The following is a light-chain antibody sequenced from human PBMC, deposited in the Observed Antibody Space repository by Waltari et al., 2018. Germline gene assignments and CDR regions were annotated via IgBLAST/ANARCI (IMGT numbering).Light chain of an antibody. J-gene: IGKJ1*01. CDR2: DAS. CDR3: LQLSDDPRT. CDR1: QSVSSW. V-gene: IGKV1-5*01. Sequence: DIQMTQSPSTLSASVGDTVTITCRASQSVSSWLAWYQQKAGKAPTVLIYDASDLESGVPSRFSGSGSGTDFTLTISSLQPEDFATYYCLQLSDDPRTFGQGTKVEIK.